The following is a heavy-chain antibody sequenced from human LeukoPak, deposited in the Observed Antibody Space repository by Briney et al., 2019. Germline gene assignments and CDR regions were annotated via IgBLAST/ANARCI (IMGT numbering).Heavy chain of an antibody. V-gene: IGHV4-59*08. CDR3: ARMMSSGGWYSPDLANWFDP. D-gene: IGHD6-13*01. J-gene: IGHJ5*02. CDR1: GGSISSYY. Sequence: PSETLSLTCTVSGGSISSYYWSWIRQPPGEGLEWIGYIYYSGSTNYNPSLKSRVTISVDTSKNQFSLKLSSVTAADTAVYYCARMMSSGGWYSPDLANWFDPWGQGTLVTVSS. CDR2: IYYSGST.